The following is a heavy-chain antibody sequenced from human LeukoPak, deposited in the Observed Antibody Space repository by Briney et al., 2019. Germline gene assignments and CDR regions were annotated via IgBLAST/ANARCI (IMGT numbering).Heavy chain of an antibody. J-gene: IGHJ6*03. CDR2: IYYSGST. V-gene: IGHV4-39*07. CDR3: ARGLSYDSSGYYQWYYYMDV. CDR1: GGSISSSSYY. Sequence: SETLSLTCTVSGGSISSSSYYWGWIRQPPGKGLEWIGSIYYSGSTYYNPSLKSRVTISVDTSKNQFSLKPSSVTAADTAVYYCARGLSYDSSGYYQWYYYMDVWGKGTTVTVSS. D-gene: IGHD3-22*01.